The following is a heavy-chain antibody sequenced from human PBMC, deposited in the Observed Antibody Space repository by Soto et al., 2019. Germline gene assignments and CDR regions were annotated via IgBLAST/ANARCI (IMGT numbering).Heavy chain of an antibody. CDR1: GFTFSSYA. D-gene: IGHD6-19*01. Sequence: GGSLRLSCAASGFTFSSYAMSWVRQAPGKGLEWVSAISGSGGSTYYADSVKGRFTISRDNSKNTLYLQMNSLRAEDTAVYYCAKGRSGWYIHYYMDVWGKGTTVTVSS. CDR2: ISGSGGST. J-gene: IGHJ6*03. V-gene: IGHV3-23*01. CDR3: AKGRSGWYIHYYMDV.